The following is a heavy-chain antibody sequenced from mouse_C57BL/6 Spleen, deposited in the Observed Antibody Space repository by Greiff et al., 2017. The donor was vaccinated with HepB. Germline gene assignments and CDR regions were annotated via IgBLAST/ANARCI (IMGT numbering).Heavy chain of an antibody. V-gene: IGHV1-4*01. D-gene: IGHD1-1*01. Sequence: VQLQESGAELARPGASVKMSCKASGYTFTSYTMHWVKQRPGQGLEWIGYINPSSGYTKYNQKFKDKATLTADKSSSTAYMQLSSLTSEDSAVYYCARDYGSSSPFAYWGQGTLVTVSA. J-gene: IGHJ3*01. CDR1: GYTFTSYT. CDR3: ARDYGSSSPFAY. CDR2: INPSSGYT.